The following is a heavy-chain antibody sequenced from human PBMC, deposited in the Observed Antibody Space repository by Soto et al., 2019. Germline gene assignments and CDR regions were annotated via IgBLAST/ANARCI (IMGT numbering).Heavy chain of an antibody. V-gene: IGHV1-8*01. J-gene: IGHJ6*02. CDR2: MNPNSGNT. D-gene: IGHD2-21*02. CDR1: GYTFTSYD. CDR3: ARALVVTAIGDYYYGMDV. Sequence: ASVKVSCKASGYTFTSYDINWVRQATGQGREWMGWMNPNSGNTGYAQKFQGRVTMTRNTSISTAYMELSSLRSEDTAVYYCARALVVTAIGDYYYGMDVWGQGTTDTVSS.